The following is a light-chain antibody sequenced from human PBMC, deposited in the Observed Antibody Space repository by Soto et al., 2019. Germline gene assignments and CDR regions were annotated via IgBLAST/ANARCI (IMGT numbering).Light chain of an antibody. J-gene: IGKJ5*01. CDR2: GAS. CDR1: QFVSSN. CDR3: QQYHNWPPIT. Sequence: EIVMTQSPVTLSVSPGERATLSCRASQFVSSNLAWYQQKPGQAPRLLIYGASTRATGIPARFSGSGSGTEFTLTISNVQSEDFAVYFCQQYHNWPPITFGQGTRLEIK. V-gene: IGKV3D-15*01.